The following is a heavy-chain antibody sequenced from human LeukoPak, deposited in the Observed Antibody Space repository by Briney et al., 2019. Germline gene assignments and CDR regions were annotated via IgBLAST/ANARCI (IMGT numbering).Heavy chain of an antibody. CDR3: AKDLAGCSDS. D-gene: IGHD2-8*01. CDR1: GFTFSSFP. CDR2: ITGSGGST. J-gene: IGHJ4*02. Sequence: GGSLRLSCAASGFTFSSFPMTWVRLAPGKGLEWVSTITGSGGSTYYAESVKGRFTISRNNSKNTLYLQMNSLRGEDTALYYCAKDLAGCSDSWGQGTLVTVSS. V-gene: IGHV3-23*01.